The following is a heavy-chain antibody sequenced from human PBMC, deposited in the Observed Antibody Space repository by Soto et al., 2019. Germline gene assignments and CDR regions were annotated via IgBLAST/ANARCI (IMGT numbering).Heavy chain of an antibody. D-gene: IGHD6-13*01. Sequence: QAQLVESGGGVVQPGRSLRLSCAASGFTFSSYGMHWVRQAPGKGLEWVAIIWYDGSNKYYADSVKGRFTISRDSSKNTLYLQMNSLTAEDTAVYYCARVGSSWSFDYWGQGTLVTVSS. CDR3: ARVGSSWSFDY. CDR1: GFTFSSYG. CDR2: IWYDGSNK. V-gene: IGHV3-33*01. J-gene: IGHJ4*02.